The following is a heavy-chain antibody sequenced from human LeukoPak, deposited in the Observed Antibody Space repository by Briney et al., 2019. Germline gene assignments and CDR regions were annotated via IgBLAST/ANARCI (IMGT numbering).Heavy chain of an antibody. CDR1: GYTFTSYG. D-gene: IGHD3-9*01. V-gene: IGHV1-18*01. J-gene: IGHJ4*02. Sequence: ASVKVSCKASGYTFTSYGISWVRQAPGQGLEWMGWISAYNGNTNYAQKPQGRVTMTTDTSTSTAYMELRSLRSDDTAVYYCARGPYYDILTGYFYYFDYWGQGTLVTVSS. CDR2: ISAYNGNT. CDR3: ARGPYYDILTGYFYYFDY.